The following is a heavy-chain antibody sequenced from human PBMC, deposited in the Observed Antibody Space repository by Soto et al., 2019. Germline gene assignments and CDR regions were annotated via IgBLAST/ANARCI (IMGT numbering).Heavy chain of an antibody. V-gene: IGHV4-59*01. CDR2: IYFSGST. J-gene: IGHJ6*02. CDR1: GGSISSYF. CDR3: ARSLSRYGSSTSCYQNYGMDV. Sequence: QVQLQESGPGLVKPSETLSLTCTVSGGSISSYFWSWIRQPPGKGLEWIGYIYFSGSTNYNPPLKRRVTIAVDTSKNQFSLKLSSVTAADTAVYYCARSLSRYGSSTSCYQNYGMDVWGQGTTVTVSS. D-gene: IGHD2-2*01.